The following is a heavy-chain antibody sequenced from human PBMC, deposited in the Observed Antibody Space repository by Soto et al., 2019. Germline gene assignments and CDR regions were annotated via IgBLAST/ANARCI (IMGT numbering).Heavy chain of an antibody. J-gene: IGHJ3*02. CDR1: GDSISSGGSS. V-gene: IGHV4-31*11. CDR2: IYYSGST. D-gene: IGHD3-22*01. CDR3: ARSYFDYYDSSGPMAFDI. Sequence: PSETLSLTCGVSGDSISSGGSSWTWIRQPPGKGLEWIGYIYYSGSTYYNPSLKSRVTISVDTSKNQFSLKLSSVTAADTAVYYCARSYFDYYDSSGPMAFDIWGQGTMVTVSS.